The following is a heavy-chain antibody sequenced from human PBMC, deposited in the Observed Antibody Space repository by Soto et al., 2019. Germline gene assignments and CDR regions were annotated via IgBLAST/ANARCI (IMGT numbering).Heavy chain of an antibody. D-gene: IGHD6-13*01. CDR3: AKDSSVTAAGSGGWFDP. Sequence: QVQLVQSGGGVVQPGRSLRLSCAASGFDFNTYGLHWVRQAPGKGLEWVAGISFDGGNQYYADSVKGRFTISRDKSNNTLYLKMNILGAEDTATYYCAKDSSVTAAGSGGWFDPWGQGTLVIVSS. V-gene: IGHV3-30*18. J-gene: IGHJ5*02. CDR2: ISFDGGNQ. CDR1: GFDFNTYG.